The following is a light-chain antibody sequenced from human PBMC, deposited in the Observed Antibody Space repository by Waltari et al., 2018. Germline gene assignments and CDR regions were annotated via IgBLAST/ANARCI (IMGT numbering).Light chain of an antibody. Sequence: SYVVTQSPSVSVAPGETARITCGGDNIGSKSVHWYQQRPGQAPGLVHSYDSYRTSGIPDRFSGSNSWNTATLTISGVEAEDEADYYCLVWHSTIDHQGVFGGGTKLTVL. CDR1: NIGSKS. CDR3: LVWHSTIDHQGV. V-gene: IGLV3-21*04. CDR2: YDS. J-gene: IGLJ2*01.